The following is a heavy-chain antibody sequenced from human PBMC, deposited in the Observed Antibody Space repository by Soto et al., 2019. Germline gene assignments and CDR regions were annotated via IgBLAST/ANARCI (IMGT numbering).Heavy chain of an antibody. J-gene: IGHJ4*02. V-gene: IGHV4-4*02. CDR1: GGSISSSNW. D-gene: IGHD6-13*01. CDR3: ARAAMGGSSWPFDY. CDR2: IYHSGST. Sequence: QVQLQESGPGLVKPSGTLSLTCAVSGGSISSSNWWSWVRQPPGKGLEWIGEIYHSGSTNYNPSLKRRVPIAVDKSKHQCSLKLSSVTAADTAVYYCARAAMGGSSWPFDYWGQGTLVTVSS.